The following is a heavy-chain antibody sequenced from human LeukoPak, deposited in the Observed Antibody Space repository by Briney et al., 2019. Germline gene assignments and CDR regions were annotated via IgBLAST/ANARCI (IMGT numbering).Heavy chain of an antibody. Sequence: SETLSLTCAVYGGSFSGYYWSWIRQPPGKGLEWIGEINHSGSTNYNPSLKSRVTKSVDTSKNQFSLKLSSVTAADTAVYYCARAGYYGFQHWGQGTLVTVSS. D-gene: IGHD2/OR15-2a*01. CDR1: GGSFSGYY. J-gene: IGHJ1*01. CDR2: INHSGST. V-gene: IGHV4-34*01. CDR3: ARAGYYGFQH.